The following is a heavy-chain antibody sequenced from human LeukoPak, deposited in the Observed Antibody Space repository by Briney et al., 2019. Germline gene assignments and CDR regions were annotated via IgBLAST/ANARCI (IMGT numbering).Heavy chain of an antibody. CDR1: GGTFSSYT. CDR2: IIPIFGTA. J-gene: IGHJ5*02. V-gene: IGHV1-69*13. D-gene: IGHD3-3*01. CDR3: ARRRVDYDFWSVYFDWFDP. Sequence: SVKVSCKASGGTFSSYTISWVRQAPGQGLEWMGGIIPIFGTANYAQKFQGRVTITADESTSTAYMELSSLRSEDTAEYYCARRRVDYDFWSVYFDWFDPWGQGTLVTVSS.